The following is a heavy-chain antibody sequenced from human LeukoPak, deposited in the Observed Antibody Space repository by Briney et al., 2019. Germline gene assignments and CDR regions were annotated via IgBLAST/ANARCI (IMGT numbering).Heavy chain of an antibody. V-gene: IGHV3-30*18. Sequence: PGGSLRLSCAASGFTFSSYGMHWVRQAPGKGLEWVAVISYDGSNKYYADSVKGRFTISRDNSKNTLYLQMNSLRAEDTAVYYCAKDGGQWELPDYWGQGTLVTVSS. CDR2: ISYDGSNK. CDR3: AKDGGQWELPDY. D-gene: IGHD1-26*01. CDR1: GFTFSSYG. J-gene: IGHJ4*02.